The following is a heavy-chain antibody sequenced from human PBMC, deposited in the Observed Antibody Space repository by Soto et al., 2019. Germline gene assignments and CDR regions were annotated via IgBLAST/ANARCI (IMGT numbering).Heavy chain of an antibody. CDR2: IIPIFGTA. D-gene: IGHD6-19*01. Sequence: SVQVSCKASVYTFTSYGIICVRQAPGQGLEWMGGIIPIFGTANYAQKFQGRVTITADESTSTAYMALSSLRSEDTAVYYCARSSSGWYSPVYWGQGTLVTVS. CDR3: ARSSSGWYSPVY. J-gene: IGHJ4*02. CDR1: VYTFTSYG. V-gene: IGHV1-69*13.